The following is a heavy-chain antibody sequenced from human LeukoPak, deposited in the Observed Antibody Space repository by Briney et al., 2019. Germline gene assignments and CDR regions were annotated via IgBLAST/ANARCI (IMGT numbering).Heavy chain of an antibody. CDR2: IYYSGTT. J-gene: IGHJ4*02. CDR3: ARHGGSYFPY. CDR1: GGSINGYY. V-gene: IGHV4-59*08. Sequence: PSETLSLTCIVSGGSINGYYWSWIRQPPGRGLEWIAYIYYSGTTKYNPALQSRVTISVDTSNNQFSLKLSSVTAADTAVYYCARHGGSYFPYWGQGTLVTVSS. D-gene: IGHD1-26*01.